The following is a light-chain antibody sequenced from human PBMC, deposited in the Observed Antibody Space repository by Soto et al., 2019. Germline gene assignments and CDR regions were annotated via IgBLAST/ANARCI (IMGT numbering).Light chain of an antibody. CDR2: LGS. Sequence: DIVMTQSPLSLPVTPLDPASISCMXSHXLLHSNGYNYLDWYLQKSGQSPQLLIYLGSTRASGVPDRFNGSGSGTDFTLKIRRVEAEDVGVYYCMQPLHTPWTFGQGTKVDIK. J-gene: IGKJ1*01. V-gene: IGKV2-28*01. CDR1: HXLLHSNGYNY. CDR3: MQPLHTPWT.